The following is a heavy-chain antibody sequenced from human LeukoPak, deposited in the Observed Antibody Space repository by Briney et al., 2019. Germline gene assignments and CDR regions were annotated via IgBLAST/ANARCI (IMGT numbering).Heavy chain of an antibody. CDR1: GGSIGSYY. D-gene: IGHD3-3*02. Sequence: SETLSLTCTVSGGSIGSYYWSWIRQPPGKGLEWIGYIYTSGSTNYNPSLKSRVTISVDTSKNQFSLKLSSVTAADTAVYYCARGWSILRGGDWFDPWGQGTLVTISS. J-gene: IGHJ5*02. CDR3: ARGWSILRGGDWFDP. CDR2: IYTSGST. V-gene: IGHV4-4*09.